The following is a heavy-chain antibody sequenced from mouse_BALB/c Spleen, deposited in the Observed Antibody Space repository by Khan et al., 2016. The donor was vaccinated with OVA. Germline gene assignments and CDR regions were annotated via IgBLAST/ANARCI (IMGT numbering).Heavy chain of an antibody. Sequence: QIQLVQSGAELARPGASVKMSCKASGYTFTSYTMHWVRQRPGQALEWIGHINPSNNYSNYNQNFKDKAALIVDKSSSTAYMQLSSLPSEDSGVYYCVREVAYFRSDDWFAYWGQGTLVTVSA. CDR1: GYTFTSYT. J-gene: IGHJ3*01. CDR3: VREVAYFRSDDWFAY. V-gene: IGHV1-4*01. D-gene: IGHD2-14*01. CDR2: INPSNNYS.